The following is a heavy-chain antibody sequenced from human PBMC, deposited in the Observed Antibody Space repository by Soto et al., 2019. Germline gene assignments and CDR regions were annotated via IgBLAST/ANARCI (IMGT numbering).Heavy chain of an antibody. CDR3: SRAGILTTPYYFDY. J-gene: IGHJ4*02. Sequence: PRGSLRVSCAASGFIFSDHDMDWVRQAPGKGLEWVGRIRNKANSYTTGYAASVKGRFTISRDDAKNALYLQMNSLRTEDTALYFCSRAGILTTPYYFDYWGQGTLVTVSS. CDR2: IRNKANSYTT. V-gene: IGHV3-72*01. CDR1: GFIFSDHD. D-gene: IGHD2-21*01.